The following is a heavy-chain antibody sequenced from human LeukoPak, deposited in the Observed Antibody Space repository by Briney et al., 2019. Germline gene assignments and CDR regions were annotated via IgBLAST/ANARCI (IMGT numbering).Heavy chain of an antibody. CDR2: LYYSGST. CDR1: GGSISNYY. V-gene: IGHV4-59*01. Sequence: SETLTLTCTVSGGSISNYYWTWIRQPPGKGLEWVGYLYYSGSTKYNPSLKSRVTISVDTSNNQFSLKLSSVTAADTAVYDCASLRGPRYNWFDPWGQGTLVTVSS. CDR3: ASLRGPRYNWFDP. D-gene: IGHD3-10*01. J-gene: IGHJ5*02.